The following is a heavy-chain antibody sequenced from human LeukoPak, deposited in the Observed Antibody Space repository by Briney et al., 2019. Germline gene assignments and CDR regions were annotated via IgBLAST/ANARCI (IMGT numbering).Heavy chain of an antibody. D-gene: IGHD4-17*01. CDR3: ARAPFYYGDYPGWDAFDI. CDR2: ISAYNGNT. J-gene: IGHJ3*02. V-gene: IGHV1-18*01. Sequence: ASVKVSCKASGYTFTSYGISRVRQAPGQGLEWMGWISAYNGNTNYAQKLQGRVTMTTDTSTSTAYMELRSLRSDDTAVYYCARAPFYYGDYPGWDAFDIWGQGTMVTVSS. CDR1: GYTFTSYG.